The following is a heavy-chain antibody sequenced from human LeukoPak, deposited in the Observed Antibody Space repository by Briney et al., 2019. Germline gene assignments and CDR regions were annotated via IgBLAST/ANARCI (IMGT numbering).Heavy chain of an antibody. Sequence: PAGTLSLTCTVSGCTINSHDWSWIRQPPGKGLEWIGFIPYSGGTSYNPYLVSRLIISVDTSKNQFSLKLNSVTAADTALYFCARSYHDFWSGFYSDFWGQGALVTVSS. CDR1: GCTINSHD. CDR3: ARSYHDFWSGFYSDF. J-gene: IGHJ4*02. D-gene: IGHD3-3*01. CDR2: IPYSGGT. V-gene: IGHV4-59*11.